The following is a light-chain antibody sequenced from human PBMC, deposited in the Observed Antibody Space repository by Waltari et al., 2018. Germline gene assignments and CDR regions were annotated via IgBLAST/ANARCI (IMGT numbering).Light chain of an antibody. CDR1: SSNIGSSF. V-gene: IGLV1-47*01. J-gene: IGLJ3*02. Sequence: QSVLTQPPSASGTPGQRVTISCSGSSSNIGSSFVCWYQHLPGTAPKLRIYRNDPRPSGVPDRCSCSRSSTSAALASSGLRSEDEADYYCAAWDDSLTVRFGGGTKLTVL. CDR3: AAWDDSLTVR. CDR2: RND.